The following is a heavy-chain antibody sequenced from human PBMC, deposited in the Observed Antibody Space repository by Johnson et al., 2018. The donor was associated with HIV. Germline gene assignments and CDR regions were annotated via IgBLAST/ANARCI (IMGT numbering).Heavy chain of an antibody. V-gene: IGHV3-66*02. CDR3: VKEASRGTVTQAPDAFDI. J-gene: IGHJ3*02. D-gene: IGHD4-17*01. CDR2: IYSGGST. Sequence: VQLVESGGGLVQPGGSLRLSCAASGFTVSSNYMSWVRQAPGKGLEWVSVIYSGGSTYYADSVKGRFTISRDNSKNTLYLQMGSLRAEDTAVYYCVKEASRGTVTQAPDAFDIWGQGTMVTVSS. CDR1: GFTVSSNY.